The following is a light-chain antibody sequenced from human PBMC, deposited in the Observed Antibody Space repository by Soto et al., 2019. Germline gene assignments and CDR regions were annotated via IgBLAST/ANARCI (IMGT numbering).Light chain of an antibody. CDR1: QGISNY. CDR3: QKYTGAPWT. V-gene: IGKV1-27*01. J-gene: IGKJ1*01. CDR2: VAS. Sequence: DIQMTQSPSSLSASVGDRVTITCRASQGISNYLAWYQQQPGKVPKLLIYVASTLQSGVPSRFSGSGSGTDFTLTISSLQAEDVATYYCQKYTGAPWTFGQGTKVEIK.